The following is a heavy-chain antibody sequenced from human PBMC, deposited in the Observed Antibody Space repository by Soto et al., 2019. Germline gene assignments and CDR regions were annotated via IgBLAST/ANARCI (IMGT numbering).Heavy chain of an antibody. J-gene: IGHJ6*03. CDR1: GESVSSNSAA. V-gene: IGHV6-1*01. D-gene: IGHD1-26*01. CDR3: AGATSHYWYDMDV. CDR2: TYYRTRWYY. Sequence: QVQLQESGPGLVKPSQTLSLTCVISGESVSSNSAAWNWIRQSPSRGLEWLGRTYYRTRWYYDYAVSESSRITVNPDTSNYQYSLQLTSVSLEDTAVDDCAGATSHYWYDMDVWSEWTTVAVSS.